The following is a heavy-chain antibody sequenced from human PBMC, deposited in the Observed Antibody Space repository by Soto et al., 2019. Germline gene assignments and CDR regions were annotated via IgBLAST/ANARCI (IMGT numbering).Heavy chain of an antibody. D-gene: IGHD3-10*01. V-gene: IGHV2-5*05. CDR2: IYWDDDK. CDR1: GFSLSTSGVG. Sequence: QITLKESGPTLVKPTQTLTLTCTFSGFSLSTSGVGVGWIRQPPGKDLEWLALIYWDDDKRYGPSLKSRLTXXXXXXXXXXXXXXXXXXXXXXXXXXXXXXYYYGRNWFDPWGQGTLVTVSS. J-gene: IGHJ5*02. CDR3: XXXYYYGRNWFDP.